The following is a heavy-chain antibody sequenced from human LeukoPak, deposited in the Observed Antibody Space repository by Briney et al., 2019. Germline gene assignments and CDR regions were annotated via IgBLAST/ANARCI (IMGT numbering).Heavy chain of an antibody. V-gene: IGHV3-74*01. J-gene: IGHJ4*02. CDR2: INSDGSTT. CDR1: GFTLSTYW. Sequence: PGGSLRLSCAASGFTLSTYWMHWVRPAPGKGLVWVSRINSDGSTTNYADSVKGRFSISRDNAKKTLYLQMNSLRAEDTAVYYCARELPFDYWGQGTLVTVSS. D-gene: IGHD1-26*01. CDR3: ARELPFDY.